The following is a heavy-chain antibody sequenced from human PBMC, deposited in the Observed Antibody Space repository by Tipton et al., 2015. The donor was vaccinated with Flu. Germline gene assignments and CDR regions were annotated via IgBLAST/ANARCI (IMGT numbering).Heavy chain of an antibody. CDR3: AKDFGEMATP. CDR1: GFTFDDYA. Sequence: SLRLSCAASGFTFDDYAMHWVRQAPGKGLEWVSGISWNSGSIGYADSVKGRFTISRDNAKNSLYLQMNSLRAEDTALYYCAKDFGEMATPWGQGTLVTVSS. V-gene: IGHV3-9*01. D-gene: IGHD5-24*01. CDR2: ISWNSGSI. J-gene: IGHJ5*02.